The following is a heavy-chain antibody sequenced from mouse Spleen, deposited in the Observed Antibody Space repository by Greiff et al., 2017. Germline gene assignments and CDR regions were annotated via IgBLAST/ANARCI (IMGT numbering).Heavy chain of an antibody. V-gene: IGHV1-5*01. D-gene: IGHD2-4*01. CDR2: IYPGNSDT. CDR1: GYTFTSYW. CDR3: TRWGENYDYDGPY. Sequence: EVKVVESGTVLARPGASVKMSCKTSGYTFTSYWMHWVKQRPGQGLEWIGAIYPGNSDTSYNQKFKGKAKLTAVTSASTAYMELSSLTNEDSAVYYCTRWGENYDYDGPYWGQGTLVTVSA. J-gene: IGHJ3*01.